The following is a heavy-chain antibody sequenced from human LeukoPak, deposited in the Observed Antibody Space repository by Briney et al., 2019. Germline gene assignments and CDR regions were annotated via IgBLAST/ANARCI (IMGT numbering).Heavy chain of an antibody. V-gene: IGHV1-69*01. D-gene: IGHD3-3*01. Sequence: SVKVSCKASGGTFSSYAISWVRQAPGQGLEWMGGIIPIFGTANYAQKFQGRVTITADESTSTAYVELSSLRSEDTAVYYCARARGVGDDLYYFDYWGQGTLVTVSS. CDR1: GGTFSSYA. CDR2: IIPIFGTA. CDR3: ARARGVGDDLYYFDY. J-gene: IGHJ4*02.